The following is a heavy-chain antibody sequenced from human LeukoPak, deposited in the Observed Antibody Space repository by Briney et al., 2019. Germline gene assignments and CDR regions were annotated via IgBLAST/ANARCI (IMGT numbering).Heavy chain of an antibody. CDR2: IYYSGST. V-gene: IGHV4-59*08. CDR3: ARRPATAISFDY. J-gene: IGHJ4*02. D-gene: IGHD2-21*02. Sequence: PSGTLSLTCTVSGDSISSYYWSWIRQPPGKGLEWIGYIYYSGSTNYNPSLKSRVTISVDTSKNQFSLKLSSVTAADTAVYYCARRPATAISFDYWGQGTLVTVSS. CDR1: GDSISSYY.